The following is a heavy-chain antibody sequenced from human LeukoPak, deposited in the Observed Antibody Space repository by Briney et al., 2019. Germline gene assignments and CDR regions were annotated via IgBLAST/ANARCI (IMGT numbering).Heavy chain of an antibody. CDR1: GGSISSYY. D-gene: IGHD2-21*02. V-gene: IGHV4-59*01. Sequence: PSETLSLTCTVSGGSISSYYWSWIRQPPGKGLEWIGYIYYSGSTNCNPSLKSRVTISVDTSKNQFSLKLSSVTAADTAVYYCARSSKSPFGGDWILFDYWGQETLVTVSS. CDR3: ARSSKSPFGGDWILFDY. CDR2: IYYSGST. J-gene: IGHJ4*02.